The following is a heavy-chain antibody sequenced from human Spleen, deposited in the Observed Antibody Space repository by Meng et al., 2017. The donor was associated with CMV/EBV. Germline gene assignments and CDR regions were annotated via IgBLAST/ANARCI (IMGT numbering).Heavy chain of an antibody. J-gene: IGHJ4*02. CDR2: IIPRFGTA. CDR3: AVLYYDILTGSVDY. Sequence: SGGSSSNYAISWVRQAPGQGLEWMGGIIPRFGTAKHAQKFQGRVTITTDESTSAVNMELSSLRSEDTAVYYCAVLYYDILTGSVDYWGQGSLVTVSS. D-gene: IGHD3-9*01. V-gene: IGHV1-69*05. CDR1: GGSSSNYA.